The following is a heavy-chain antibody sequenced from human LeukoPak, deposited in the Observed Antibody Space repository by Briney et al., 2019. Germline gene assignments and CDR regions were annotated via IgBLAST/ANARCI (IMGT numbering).Heavy chain of an antibody. J-gene: IGHJ4*02. V-gene: IGHV3-23*01. Sequence: GGSLRLSCAGSGFTFSTYWMSWVRQAPGKGLEWVSAISGSGGSTYYADSVKGRFTISRDNSKNTLYLQMNSLRAEDTAVYYCAKTRKPPGYCSGGSCYRYYFDYWGRGTLVTVSS. CDR2: ISGSGGST. CDR3: AKTRKPPGYCSGGSCYRYYFDY. CDR1: GFTFSTYW. D-gene: IGHD2-15*01.